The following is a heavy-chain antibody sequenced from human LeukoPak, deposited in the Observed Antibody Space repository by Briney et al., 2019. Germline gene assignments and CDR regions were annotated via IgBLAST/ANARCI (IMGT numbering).Heavy chain of an antibody. CDR1: GYSFANYW. V-gene: IGHV5-51*01. CDR3: ARLMRPSEIVVVTRDY. J-gene: IGHJ4*02. Sequence: GESLKISCKGSGYSFANYWIGWVRQMPGKGLEWMGIIYPGDSDTRYSPSFQGQVTISADKSISTAYLQWSSLKASDTAMYYCARLMRPSEIVVVTRDYWGQGTLVTVSS. D-gene: IGHD3-22*01. CDR2: IYPGDSDT.